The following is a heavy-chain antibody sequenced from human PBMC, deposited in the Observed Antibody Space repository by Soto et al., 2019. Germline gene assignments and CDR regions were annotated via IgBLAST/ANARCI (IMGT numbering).Heavy chain of an antibody. J-gene: IGHJ4*02. CDR3: ARDWGSNWDTRDRWDC. Sequence: QVQLVESGGGVVQPGRSLRLSCAASGFTVSTYAMHWVRQAPGKGLQWVAVISYDGSNTYYADSVKGRFTISRDNSNXALYLQMNSLRTEDTAVYYCARDWGSNWDTRDRWDCWGQGTLVTVSS. V-gene: IGHV3-30-3*01. CDR1: GFTVSTYA. D-gene: IGHD7-27*01. CDR2: ISYDGSNT.